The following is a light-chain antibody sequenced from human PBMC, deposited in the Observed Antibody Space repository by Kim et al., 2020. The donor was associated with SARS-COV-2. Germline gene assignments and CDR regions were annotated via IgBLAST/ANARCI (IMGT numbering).Light chain of an antibody. CDR1: SSDVGGYNY. Sequence: SITISCTGTSSDVGGYNYVSWYQQHPGKAPNLMIYDVSNRPSGVSNRFSGSKSGNTASLTISGLQAEDEADYYCSSYTSSSTLVVFGGGTQLTVL. V-gene: IGLV2-14*03. CDR2: DVS. CDR3: SSYTSSSTLVV. J-gene: IGLJ2*01.